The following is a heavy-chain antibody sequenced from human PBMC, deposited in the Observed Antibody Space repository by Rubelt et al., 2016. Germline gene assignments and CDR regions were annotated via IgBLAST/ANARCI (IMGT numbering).Heavy chain of an antibody. CDR3: ARDKARGGSYDMDV. J-gene: IGHJ6*02. V-gene: IGHV3-48*01. D-gene: IGHD1-26*01. Sequence: TIYYAGSVKGRFTISRDNAKNSLYQQMNSLRAEDTAVYYCARDKARGGSYDMDVWGQGTTVTVSS. CDR2: TI.